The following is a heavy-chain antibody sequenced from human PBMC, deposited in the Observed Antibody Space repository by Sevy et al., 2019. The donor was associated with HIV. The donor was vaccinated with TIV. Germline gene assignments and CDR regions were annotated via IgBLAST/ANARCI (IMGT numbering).Heavy chain of an antibody. CDR3: AAGYTSGYLTY. V-gene: IGHV3-7*01. D-gene: IGHD6-19*01. Sequence: GGSLRLSCAASGFTFSSYWMTWVRQAPGKGLEWVANIKQDGSEKYYVDSVKGRFTISRDNAKNSLYLQMNSLRAEDTAIYSCAAGYTSGYLTYWGQGTLVTVSS. CDR1: GFTFSSYW. CDR2: IKQDGSEK. J-gene: IGHJ4*02.